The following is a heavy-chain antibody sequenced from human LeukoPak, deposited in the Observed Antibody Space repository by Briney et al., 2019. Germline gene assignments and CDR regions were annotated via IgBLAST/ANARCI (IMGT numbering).Heavy chain of an antibody. CDR3: ASFLSSGYYQTWYDP. Sequence: PGGSLRLSCAASGFTFSSYEMHWVRQAPGKGLEWVSYISSSGSTIYYADSVKGRFTISRDNAKNSLYLQMNSLRAEDTAVYYCASFLSSGYYQTWYDPWGQGTLVTVSS. CDR2: ISSSGSTI. J-gene: IGHJ5*02. V-gene: IGHV3-48*03. D-gene: IGHD3-22*01. CDR1: GFTFSSYE.